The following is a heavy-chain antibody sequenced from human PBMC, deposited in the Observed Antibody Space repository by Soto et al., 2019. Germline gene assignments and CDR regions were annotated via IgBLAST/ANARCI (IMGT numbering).Heavy chain of an antibody. CDR3: ARGPHIVVVPAAILGGGMDV. J-gene: IGHJ6*02. D-gene: IGHD2-2*01. V-gene: IGHV6-1*01. CDR2: TYYRSKWYN. CDR1: GDSVSSNSAA. Sequence: LSQTLSLTCAISGDSVSSNSAAWNWIRQSPSRGLEWLGRTYYRSKWYNDYAVSVKSRITINPDTSKNQFSLQLNSVTPEDTAVYYCARGPHIVVVPAAILGGGMDVWGQGTTVTVSS.